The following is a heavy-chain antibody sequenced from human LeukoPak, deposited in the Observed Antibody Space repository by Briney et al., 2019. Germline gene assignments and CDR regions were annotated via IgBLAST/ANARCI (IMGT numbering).Heavy chain of an antibody. CDR2: IKDDGSEK. J-gene: IGHJ3*02. CDR1: GFTFSNYW. V-gene: IGHV3-7*01. CDR3: ARFKPGAFDI. D-gene: IGHD1-14*01. Sequence: GGSLRLSCAASGFTFSNYWMSWVRQAPGKGLEWVANIKDDGSEKYYVDSVKGRFTISRDNDKNSLYLQMNSLRAEDTAVYYCARFKPGAFDIWGQGTMVTVSS.